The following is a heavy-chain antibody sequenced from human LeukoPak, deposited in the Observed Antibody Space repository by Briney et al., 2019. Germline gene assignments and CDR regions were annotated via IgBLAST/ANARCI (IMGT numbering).Heavy chain of an antibody. J-gene: IGHJ4*02. V-gene: IGHV3-30*04. CDR2: ISYDGSNI. Sequence: GRSLRLSCAASGFTFRSYAMPWFRQAPGQGLEWVAVISYDGSNIYYADSVKRRFTISRDNSKNTMYLQMNSRRDANTPVYYWSRDRLRSVVVPAAPKDYWGQGTLVTVSS. D-gene: IGHD2-2*01. CDR1: GFTFRSYA. CDR3: SRDRLRSVVVPAAPKDY.